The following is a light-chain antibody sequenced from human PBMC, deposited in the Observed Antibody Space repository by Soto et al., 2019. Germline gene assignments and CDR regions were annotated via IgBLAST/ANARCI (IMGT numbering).Light chain of an antibody. Sequence: EIVMTQSPATPSVSPGERATPSRRASQSINSNLAWYQQKPGQAPRLLIYDASSRATGIPDRFSGGGSGTDFTLTISSLQPDDFATYYCQHYNSYSEAFGQGTKVDIK. CDR1: QSINSN. CDR3: QHYNSYSEA. V-gene: IGKV3D-15*01. CDR2: DAS. J-gene: IGKJ1*01.